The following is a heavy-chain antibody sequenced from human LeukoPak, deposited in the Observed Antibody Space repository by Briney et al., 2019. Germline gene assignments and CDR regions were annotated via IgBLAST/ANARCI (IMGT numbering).Heavy chain of an antibody. D-gene: IGHD1-26*01. Sequence: SETLSLTCTVSGGSISSYYWIWMRQPPGKGLEWIGYIYYSGRNNYSPSLKSRVTISVDTSKNQFSLKLSSVTAADTAVDYCARHSSHVGATGGLVWFDPWGQGTLVTVSS. V-gene: IGHV4-59*08. CDR3: ARHSSHVGATGGLVWFDP. CDR2: IYYSGRN. CDR1: GGSISSYY. J-gene: IGHJ5*02.